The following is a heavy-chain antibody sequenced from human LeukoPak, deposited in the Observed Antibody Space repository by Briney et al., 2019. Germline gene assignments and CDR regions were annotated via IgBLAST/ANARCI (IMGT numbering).Heavy chain of an antibody. CDR3: ARGISVAGIKGYFQH. CDR1: GGSISSDNYY. Sequence: PSETLSLTCTVSGGSISSDNYYWSRIRQPPGKGLEWIGYIYYSGSTYYNPSLKSRVTISVDTSKNQFSLKLSSVTAADTAVYYCARGISVAGIKGYFQHWGQGTLVTVSS. J-gene: IGHJ1*01. V-gene: IGHV4-61*01. D-gene: IGHD6-19*01. CDR2: IYYSGST.